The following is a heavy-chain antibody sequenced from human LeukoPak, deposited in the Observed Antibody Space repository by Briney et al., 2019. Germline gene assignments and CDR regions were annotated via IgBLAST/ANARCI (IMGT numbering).Heavy chain of an antibody. CDR3: ARTYYYDSTIPWGFDI. CDR2: IYYSGST. CDR1: GGSISSGDYY. J-gene: IGHJ3*02. V-gene: IGHV4-30-4*01. Sequence: SQTLSLTCTVSGGSISSGDYYWSWIRQPPGKGLEWIGYIYYSGSTYYNPSLKSRVTISVDTSKNQFSPKLSSVTAADTAVYYCARTYYYDSTIPWGFDIWGQGTMVTVSS. D-gene: IGHD3-22*01.